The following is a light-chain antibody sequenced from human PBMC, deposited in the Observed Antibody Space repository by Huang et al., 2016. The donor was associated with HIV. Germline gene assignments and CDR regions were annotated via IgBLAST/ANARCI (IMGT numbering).Light chain of an antibody. CDR1: QTVSNDY. CDR3: QQYALSPWT. CDR2: AAS. V-gene: IGKV3-20*01. Sequence: EIVLTQSPGTLSLSPGQRLTLSCRASQTVSNDYLAWYQQKPGQSPRLLIYAASTRAAGIPDRCSGSGSATDFILTVSRLEPEDSAVYYCQQYALSPWTFGHGTKVEI. J-gene: IGKJ1*01.